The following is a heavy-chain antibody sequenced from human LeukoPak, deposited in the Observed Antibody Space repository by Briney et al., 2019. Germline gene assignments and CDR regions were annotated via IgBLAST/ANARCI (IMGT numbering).Heavy chain of an antibody. J-gene: IGHJ5*02. CDR2: INHSGST. V-gene: IGHV4-34*01. CDR3: ARFTVTMVRGVIISRNRNWFDP. CDR1: GGSFSGYC. Sequence: SETLSLTCAVYGGSFSGYCWSWIRQPPGKGLEWIGEINHSGSTNYNPSLKSRVTISVDTSKNQFSLKLSSVTAADTAVYYCARFTVTMVRGVIISRNRNWFDPWGQGTLVTVSS. D-gene: IGHD3-10*01.